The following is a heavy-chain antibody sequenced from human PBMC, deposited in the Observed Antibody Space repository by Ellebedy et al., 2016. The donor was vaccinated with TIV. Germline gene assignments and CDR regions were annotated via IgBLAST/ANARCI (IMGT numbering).Heavy chain of an antibody. CDR2: IYYSGST. CDR1: GGSISSSSYY. V-gene: IGHV4-39*07. Sequence: SETLSLTXTVSGGSISSSSYYWGWIRQPPGKGLEWIGSIYYSGSTYYNPSLKSRVTISVDTSKNQFSLKLSSVTAADTAVYYCARVGAGYNVCTHWGQGTLVTVSS. J-gene: IGHJ4*02. D-gene: IGHD5-24*01. CDR3: ARVGAGYNVCTH.